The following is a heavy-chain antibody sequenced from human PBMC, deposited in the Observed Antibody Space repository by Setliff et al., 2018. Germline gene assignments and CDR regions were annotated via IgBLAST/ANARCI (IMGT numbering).Heavy chain of an antibody. V-gene: IGHV4-34*01. CDR1: GGSFSGYY. CDR3: AREGSRGYFDY. CDR2: INHSGGT. J-gene: IGHJ4*02. Sequence: SETLSLTCAVYGGSFSGYYWSWIRQPPGKGLEWIGEINHSGGTNYNPSLKSRVTISVDTSKNQFSLKLSSVTAADTAVYYCAREGSRGYFDYWGQGTLVTVSS. D-gene: IGHD3-10*01.